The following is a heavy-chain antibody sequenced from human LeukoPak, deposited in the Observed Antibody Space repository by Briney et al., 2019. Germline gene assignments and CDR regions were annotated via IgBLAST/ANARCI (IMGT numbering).Heavy chain of an antibody. J-gene: IGHJ4*02. CDR3: ARDKGRSSGVLDY. CDR2: ISYDGSNK. V-gene: IGHV3-30*01. CDR1: GFTFSNYA. D-gene: IGHD6-19*01. Sequence: GGSLRLSCAASGFTFSNYATYWVRQAPGKGLEWVALISYDGSNKYYAGSVKGRFTISRDNSKNTLYLQLNSLRAEDTAVYYCARDKGRSSGVLDYWGQGTLVTVSS.